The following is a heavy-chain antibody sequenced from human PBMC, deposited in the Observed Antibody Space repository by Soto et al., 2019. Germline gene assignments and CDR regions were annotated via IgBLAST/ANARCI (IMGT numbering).Heavy chain of an antibody. CDR3: ASHDPGARFDP. CDR2: INPNHGST. J-gene: IGHJ5*02. Sequence: QVQLVQSGAEVKKPGASVKVSCKAPRYIFTAYFMHWVRQAPGQGLEWMGWINPNHGSTHYGLSFQGRVTMTRDTSISTGYMELSSLRSDDTAVYYCASHDPGARFDPWGQGTLVIVSS. V-gene: IGHV1-2*02. CDR1: RYIFTAYF. D-gene: IGHD1-1*01.